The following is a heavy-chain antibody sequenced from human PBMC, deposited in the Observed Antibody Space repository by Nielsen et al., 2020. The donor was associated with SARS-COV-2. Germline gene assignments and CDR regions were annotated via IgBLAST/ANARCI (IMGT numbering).Heavy chain of an antibody. D-gene: IGHD1-1*01. J-gene: IGHJ4*02. V-gene: IGHV4-34*01. CDR2: INHSGST. CDR1: GGSFRGYY. CDR3: ARMKLERRYFDY. Sequence: SETLSLTCAVYGGSFRGYYWSWIRQPPGKGLEWIGEINHSGSTNYNPSLKSRVTISVDTSKNQFSPKLSSVTAADTAVYYCARMKLERRYFDYWGQGTLVTVSS.